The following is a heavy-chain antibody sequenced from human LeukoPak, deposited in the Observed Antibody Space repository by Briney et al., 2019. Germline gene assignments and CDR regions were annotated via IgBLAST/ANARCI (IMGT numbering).Heavy chain of an antibody. D-gene: IGHD3-10*01. CDR1: GFTFSSYG. Sequence: GGSLRLSCAASGFTFSSYGMHWVRQAPGKGLEWVAVIWYDGSNKYYADSVKGRFTISRDNPKNTLYLQMNSLRAEDTAVYYCARVPGFNYYYYYGMDVWGQGTTVTVSS. CDR3: ARVPGFNYYYYYGMDV. V-gene: IGHV3-33*01. CDR2: IWYDGSNK. J-gene: IGHJ6*02.